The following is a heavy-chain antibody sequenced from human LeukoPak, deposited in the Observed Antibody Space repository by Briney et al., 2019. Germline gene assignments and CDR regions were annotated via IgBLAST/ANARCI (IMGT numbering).Heavy chain of an antibody. CDR3: ARNRGISGYDLSVGY. CDR2: IYNSGST. V-gene: IGHV4-59*08. CDR1: GGSISSDY. Sequence: KTSETLSLTCTVSGGSISSDYWSWIRQPPGKGLEWIGHIYNSGSTNYNPSLKSRVTISVDSSKNQFSLKLSSVTAADTAVYYCARNRGISGYDLSVGYWGQGTLVTVSS. J-gene: IGHJ4*02. D-gene: IGHD5-12*01.